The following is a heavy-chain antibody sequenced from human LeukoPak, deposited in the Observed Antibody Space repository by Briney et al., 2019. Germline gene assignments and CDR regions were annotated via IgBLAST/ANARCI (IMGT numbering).Heavy chain of an antibody. V-gene: IGHV3-53*01. D-gene: IGHD3-3*02. CDR2: LYSGSST. J-gene: IGHJ2*01. CDR1: GFTVSTNY. Sequence: PGGSLRLSCAASGFTVSTNYMNWVRQAPGKGLEWVSILYSGSSTYYADSVEGRCIVSRDSSKNTLSLQMNDLRAEDTAVYYCARVGDHFHWYLDLWGRGTLVTVSS. CDR3: ARVGDHFHWYLDL.